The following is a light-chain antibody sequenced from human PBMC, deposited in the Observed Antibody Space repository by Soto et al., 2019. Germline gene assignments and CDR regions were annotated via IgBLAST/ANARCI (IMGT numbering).Light chain of an antibody. CDR1: QSISNW. CDR3: QQYYNFPWT. J-gene: IGKJ1*01. Sequence: DIQMTQSPSTLSASVGDRVTITCRASQSISNWLAWYQQKPGKAPKLLIYKASSLESGVPSRFSGSGSGTEFTLTISSLQPDDLATYYCQQYYNFPWTFGQGTKVEIK. CDR2: KAS. V-gene: IGKV1-5*03.